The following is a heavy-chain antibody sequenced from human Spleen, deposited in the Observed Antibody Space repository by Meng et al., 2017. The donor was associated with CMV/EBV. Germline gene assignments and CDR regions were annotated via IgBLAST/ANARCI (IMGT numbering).Heavy chain of an antibody. CDR2: IFYSGNT. CDR3: ATMDATLDAFHI. CDR1: GASISDYY. D-gene: IGHD2-2*03. Sequence: LRLSCTVSGASISDYYWSWIRQPPGKGLDWIGYIFYSGNTNYNPSLQSRVTISVDRSNNQFSLKLSSVTTADTAMYYCATMDATLDAFHIWGQGTMVTVSS. J-gene: IGHJ3*02. V-gene: IGHV4-59*01.